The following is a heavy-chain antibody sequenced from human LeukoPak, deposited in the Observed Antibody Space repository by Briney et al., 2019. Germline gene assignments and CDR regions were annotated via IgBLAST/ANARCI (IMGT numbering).Heavy chain of an antibody. D-gene: IGHD2-2*01. J-gene: IGHJ5*02. Sequence: PSETLSLTCTVSGGSISSGSYYWSWIRQPAGTGLEWIGRIYTSGSTNYNPSLKSRVTILVDTSKNQFSLKLSSVTAADTAVYYCARDWGYCSSTSCPNWFDPWGQGTLVTVSS. CDR2: IYTSGST. V-gene: IGHV4-61*02. CDR3: ARDWGYCSSTSCPNWFDP. CDR1: GGSISSGSYY.